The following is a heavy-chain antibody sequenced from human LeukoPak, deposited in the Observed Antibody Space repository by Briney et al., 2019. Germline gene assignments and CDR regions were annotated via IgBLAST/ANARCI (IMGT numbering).Heavy chain of an antibody. CDR3: AREDSHYYDSSGPFDY. Sequence: GASVKVSCKASEYTFTGYYMHWVRQAPGQGLEWMGWINPNSGGTNYAQKFQGWVTMTRDTSISTAYMELSSLRSEDTAVYYCAREDSHYYDSSGPFDYWGQGTLVTVSS. J-gene: IGHJ4*02. D-gene: IGHD3-22*01. V-gene: IGHV1-2*04. CDR2: INPNSGGT. CDR1: EYTFTGYY.